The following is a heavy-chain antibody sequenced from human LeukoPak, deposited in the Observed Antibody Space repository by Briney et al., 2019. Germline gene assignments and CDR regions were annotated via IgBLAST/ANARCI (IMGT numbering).Heavy chain of an antibody. CDR3: AREPEAGGDDYYYMDV. D-gene: IGHD1-14*01. CDR2: INSNSRSI. J-gene: IGHJ6*03. CDR1: GFSFSTYS. Sequence: GGFLRLSRAAYGFSFSTYSMNWVRQAPGRRLEWVSYINSNSRSIYYADSVKGRFTISRDNAKNSLYLQMNSLRAEDTAVYYCAREPEAGGDDYYYMDVWGKGTTVTVSS. V-gene: IGHV3-48*01.